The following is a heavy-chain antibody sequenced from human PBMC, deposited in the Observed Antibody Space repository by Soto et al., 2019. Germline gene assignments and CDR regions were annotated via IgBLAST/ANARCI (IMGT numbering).Heavy chain of an antibody. CDR2: ISAYNGNT. Sequence: QVQLVQSGGEVKKPGASVKVSCKTSGYSFTTYGISWVRQAPGQGLEWMGWISAYNGNTNYAQKLQDRVTMTTDTSTSTAYMELRSLRSDDTAVYYCAREGQAPYYYYGMDVWGQWSTVTVSS. CDR3: AREGQAPYYYYGMDV. V-gene: IGHV1-18*01. J-gene: IGHJ6*02. CDR1: GYSFTTYG.